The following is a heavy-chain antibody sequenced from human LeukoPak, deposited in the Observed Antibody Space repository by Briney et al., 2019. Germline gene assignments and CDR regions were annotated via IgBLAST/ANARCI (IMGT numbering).Heavy chain of an antibody. CDR2: IWYDGSNK. V-gene: IGHV3-33*01. CDR1: GSTFSSYG. D-gene: IGHD3-10*01. CDR3: ARDGSGTFDY. Sequence: PGGSLRLSCAASGSTFSSYGMHWVRQAPGKGLEWVAVIWYDGSNKYYAGSVKGRFTISRDNSKNTLYLQMNSLRAEDTAVYYCARDGSGTFDYWGQGTLVTVSS. J-gene: IGHJ4*02.